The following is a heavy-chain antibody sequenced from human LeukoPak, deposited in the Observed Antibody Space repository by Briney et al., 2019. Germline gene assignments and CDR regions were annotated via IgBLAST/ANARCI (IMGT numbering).Heavy chain of an antibody. V-gene: IGHV1-18*01. J-gene: IGHJ5*02. CDR3: ARRFKQDVLGTTMGWFDP. D-gene: IGHD1-26*01. CDR1: GYTFTSYG. CDR2: ISAYNGNT. Sequence: ASVKVSCKASGYTFTSYGISWVRQAPGQGLEWMGWISAYNGNTNYAQKLQGRVTMTTDPSTSTVYMELKSPRSDDTAVYYCARRFKQDVLGTTMGWFDPWGQGTLITVSS.